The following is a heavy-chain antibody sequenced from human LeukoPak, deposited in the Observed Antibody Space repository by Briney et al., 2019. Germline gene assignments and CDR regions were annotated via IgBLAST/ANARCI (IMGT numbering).Heavy chain of an antibody. J-gene: IGHJ2*01. Sequence: SETLSLTCAVSGGSISSGGYSWSWIRQPPGKGLEWIGYIYYSGSTYYNPSLKSRVTISVDTSKNQFSLKLSSVTAADTAVYYCARDRGAQWWYFDLWGRGTLVTVSS. CDR1: GGSISSGGYS. CDR3: ARDRGAQWWYFDL. D-gene: IGHD6-19*01. CDR2: IYYSGST. V-gene: IGHV4-30-2*05.